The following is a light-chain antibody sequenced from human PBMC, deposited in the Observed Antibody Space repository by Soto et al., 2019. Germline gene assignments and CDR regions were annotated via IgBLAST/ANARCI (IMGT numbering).Light chain of an antibody. Sequence: QSVLTQPASVSGSPGQSITISCTGTDSDVGGYNYVSWYQQHPGKAPKLMIYGVYNRPSGVSNRFSGSKSGNTASLTISGLQAEDEADYYCSSFTNNNTSHVVFGGGTKLTVL. J-gene: IGLJ2*01. V-gene: IGLV2-14*01. CDR2: GVY. CDR3: SSFTNNNTSHVV. CDR1: DSDVGGYNY.